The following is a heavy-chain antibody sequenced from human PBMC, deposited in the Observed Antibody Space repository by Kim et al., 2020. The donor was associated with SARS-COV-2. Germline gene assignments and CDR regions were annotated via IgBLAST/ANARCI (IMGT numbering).Heavy chain of an antibody. CDR1: GFTFSNDW. CDR2: IKNKIDGGTI. CDR3: ATVYGRYYYAKDV. J-gene: IGHJ6*02. V-gene: IGHV3-15*01. D-gene: IGHD3-10*01. Sequence: GGSLRLSCAASGFTFSNDWMSWVRQAPGKGLEWVGRIKNKIDGGTIDYAAPVRGRFTISRDDSKATVYLQMNNLKTEDTGVYYCATVYGRYYYAKDVWGHGTTVTVCS.